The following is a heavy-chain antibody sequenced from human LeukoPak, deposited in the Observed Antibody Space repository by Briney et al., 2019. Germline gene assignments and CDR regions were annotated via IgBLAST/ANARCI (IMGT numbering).Heavy chain of an antibody. V-gene: IGHV3-11*01. J-gene: IGHJ4*02. CDR2: ISSSGSTI. CDR1: GFTFSDYY. D-gene: IGHD6-6*01. CDR3: ARDPSGSSSTYYFDY. Sequence: GGSLRLSCAASGFTFSDYYMSWIRQAPGKGLEWVSYISSSGSTIYYADSVKGRFTISRDNAKNSLYLQMNSLRAEDTAVYYCARDPSGSSSTYYFDYWGQGTLVTVSS.